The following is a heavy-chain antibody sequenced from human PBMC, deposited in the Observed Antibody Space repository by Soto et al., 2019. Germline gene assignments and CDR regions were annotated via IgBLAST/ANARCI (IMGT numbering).Heavy chain of an antibody. CDR1: GGAISGYY. J-gene: IGHJ5*02. CDR2: IYSSGGT. V-gene: IGHV4-4*07. Sequence: SEILSLTCTVSGGAISGYYWTWVRQPAGKGLEWIGRIYSSGGTKYNPSLKSRVDMSLDMSKNQFSLRLSSVTAADTAVYYCARGQRFSDSFDPWGQGTLVTVSS. D-gene: IGHD3-3*01. CDR3: ARGQRFSDSFDP.